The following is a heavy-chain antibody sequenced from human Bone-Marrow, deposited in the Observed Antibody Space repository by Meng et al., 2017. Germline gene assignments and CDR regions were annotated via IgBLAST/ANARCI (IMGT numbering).Heavy chain of an antibody. Sequence: ASVKVSCKASGYIFTSYDINWVRQATGQGLEWMGWMNPNSGNTGYAQKFQGRVTITRNTSISTAYMELSSLRSEDTAVYYCARVETWWSIAVAGPRDAFDIWGQGTMVTVSS. CDR3: ARVETWWSIAVAGPRDAFDI. V-gene: IGHV1-8*03. CDR2: MNPNSGNT. J-gene: IGHJ3*02. CDR1: GYIFTSYD. D-gene: IGHD6-19*01.